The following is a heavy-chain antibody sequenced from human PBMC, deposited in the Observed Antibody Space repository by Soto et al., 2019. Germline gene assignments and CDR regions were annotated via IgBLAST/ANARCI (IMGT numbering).Heavy chain of an antibody. Sequence: SETLSLTCAVYGGSFSGYYWSWIRQPPGKGLEWIGEINHSGSTNYNPSLKSRVTISVDTSKNQFSLKLSSVTAADTAVYYCESETSQQLGYDDFDIWGQGTMVTVSS. D-gene: IGHD6-13*01. V-gene: IGHV4-34*01. CDR1: GGSFSGYY. CDR2: INHSGST. CDR3: ESETSQQLGYDDFDI. J-gene: IGHJ3*02.